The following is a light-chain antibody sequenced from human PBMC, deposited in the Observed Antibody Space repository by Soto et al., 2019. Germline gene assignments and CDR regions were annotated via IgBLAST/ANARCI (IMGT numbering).Light chain of an antibody. CDR2: LGS. V-gene: IGKV2-28*01. J-gene: IGKJ1*01. CDR3: MQALHTPWT. Sequence: DIVLTQSPLSLPVTPGEPASISCRSSQSLLQSNGNHYLDWYLQKPGQSPQVLIYLGSNRASGVPDRFSGSGSGTDSTLKISRVEAEDVGVYYCMQALHTPWTFGQGTKVEIK. CDR1: QSLLQSNGNHY.